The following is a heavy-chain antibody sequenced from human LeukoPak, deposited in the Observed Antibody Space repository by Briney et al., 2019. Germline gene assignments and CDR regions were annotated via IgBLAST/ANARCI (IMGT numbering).Heavy chain of an antibody. Sequence: ASVKVSCKASGYTFTSYDINWVRQATGQGLEWMGWMNPNSGNTGYAQKFQGRVTITADESTSTAYMELSSLRSEDTAVYYCARVTYYDFWSGYYLTPYYYYGMDVWGQGTTVTVSS. V-gene: IGHV1-8*01. J-gene: IGHJ6*02. CDR1: GYTFTSYD. D-gene: IGHD3-3*01. CDR3: ARVTYYDFWSGYYLTPYYYYGMDV. CDR2: MNPNSGNT.